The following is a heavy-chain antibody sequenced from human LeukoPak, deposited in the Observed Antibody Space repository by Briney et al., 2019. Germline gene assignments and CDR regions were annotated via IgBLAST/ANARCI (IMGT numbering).Heavy chain of an antibody. Sequence: GGSLRLSCEASGFTFSSYSMNWVRQAPGKGLEWVSSITSMSSSIYYADSVQGRFTISRDNAKNSVYLQMNSLRAEDTAVYYCARDIFYSNGYYGMDVWGQGTTVTVSS. D-gene: IGHD4-11*01. CDR2: ITSMSSSI. CDR1: GFTFSSYS. CDR3: ARDIFYSNGYYGMDV. J-gene: IGHJ6*02. V-gene: IGHV3-21*01.